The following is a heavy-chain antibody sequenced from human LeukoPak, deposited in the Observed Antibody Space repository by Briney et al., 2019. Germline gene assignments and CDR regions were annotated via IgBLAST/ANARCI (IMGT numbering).Heavy chain of an antibody. CDR2: INHSGST. CDR3: ARAIAVAGAGRTYYFDY. CDR1: GGSFSGYY. D-gene: IGHD6-19*01. J-gene: IGHJ4*02. Sequence: SETLSLTCAVYGGSFSGYYWSWIRQPPGKGLEWIGEINHSGSTNYNPSLKSRVTISVDTSKNQFSLQLNSVTPEDTAVYYCARAIAVAGAGRTYYFDYWGQGTLVTVSS. V-gene: IGHV4-34*01.